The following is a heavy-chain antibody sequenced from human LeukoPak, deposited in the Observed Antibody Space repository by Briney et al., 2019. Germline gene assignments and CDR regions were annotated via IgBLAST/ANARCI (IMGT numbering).Heavy chain of an antibody. CDR2: INRDGSEK. J-gene: IGHJ4*02. D-gene: IGHD2-2*01. CDR1: GFTFSGHW. Sequence: GGSQRLSCAASGFTFSGHWMTWVRQAPGKGLEWVANINRDGSEKYYVDSVKGRFTISRDNAKNSLYLQMDSLRAEDTAVYYCAGYCSSTSCFRTDYWGQGTLVTVSS. CDR3: AGYCSSTSCFRTDY. V-gene: IGHV3-7*01.